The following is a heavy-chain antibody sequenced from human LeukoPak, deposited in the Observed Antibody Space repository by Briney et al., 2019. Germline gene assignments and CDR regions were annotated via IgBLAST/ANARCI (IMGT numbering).Heavy chain of an antibody. Sequence: SETLSLTCTVSGGSISSYYWSWIRQPAGKGLEWIGRIYISGSTNYNPSLKSRVTMSVDTSKNQFSLKLSSVTAADTAVYYCARRPHYDILTGYYYFDYWGQGTLVTVSS. D-gene: IGHD3-9*01. CDR2: IYISGST. J-gene: IGHJ4*02. V-gene: IGHV4-4*07. CDR1: GGSISSYY. CDR3: ARRPHYDILTGYYYFDY.